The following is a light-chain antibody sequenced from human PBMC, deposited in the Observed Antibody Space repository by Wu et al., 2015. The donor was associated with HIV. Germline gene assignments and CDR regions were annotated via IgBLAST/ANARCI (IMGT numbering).Light chain of an antibody. CDR2: AAS. J-gene: IGKJ4*01. CDR1: QGISSY. V-gene: IGKV1-8*01. Sequence: IQMTQSPSSLSASTGDRVTITCRASQGISSYLAWYQQKPGKAPKLLIYAASTLQSGVPSRFSGSGSGTDFTLTISCLQSEDFATYYCQQYYSYPLTFGGGTKVEIK. CDR3: QQYYSYPLT.